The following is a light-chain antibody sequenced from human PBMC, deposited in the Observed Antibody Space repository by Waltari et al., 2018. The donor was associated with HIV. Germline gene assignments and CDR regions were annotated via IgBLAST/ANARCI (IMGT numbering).Light chain of an antibody. CDR3: SSYGGGNTVL. V-gene: IGLV2-8*01. CDR1: SSAVGSFKY. J-gene: IGLJ3*02. CDR2: DVT. Sequence: QSALTQPPSASGSPGQSVTIPCTRTSSAVGSFKYVSWYQQHPGKAPKLMRYDVTTGPSGVPDRVSGSKPGTAASLPVSGLQAGDESNYYCSSYGGGNTVLFGGGTRLTVL.